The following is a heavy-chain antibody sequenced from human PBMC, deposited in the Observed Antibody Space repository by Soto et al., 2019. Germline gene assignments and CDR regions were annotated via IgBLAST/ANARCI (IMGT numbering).Heavy chain of an antibody. Sequence: SETLSLTCTVSGGSISSNNYYWGWIRQPPGKGPEWIGSIYYSGSTYYNPSLKSRVTISGDTSKNQFSLKLTSVTAADTAVYYCARRAGYYDNSAYFDYWGQGTLVTVSS. CDR3: ARRAGYYDNSAYFDY. CDR1: GGSISSNNYY. V-gene: IGHV4-39*01. CDR2: IYYSGST. D-gene: IGHD3-22*01. J-gene: IGHJ4*02.